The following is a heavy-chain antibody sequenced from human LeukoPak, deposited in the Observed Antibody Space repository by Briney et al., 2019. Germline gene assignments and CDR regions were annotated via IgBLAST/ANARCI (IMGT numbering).Heavy chain of an antibody. CDR3: GRVVGATRRGWLDV. D-gene: IGHD1-26*01. Sequence: VASVTVSCTASGYTFTGYYMHWVRQAPGQGLEWMGWINPNSGGTNYARKFQGRVTMTRDTSISTAYMELSRLGSDDTAVYYCGRVVGATRRGWLDVWGQGTTVTVSS. V-gene: IGHV1-2*02. J-gene: IGHJ6*02. CDR2: INPNSGGT. CDR1: GYTFTGYY.